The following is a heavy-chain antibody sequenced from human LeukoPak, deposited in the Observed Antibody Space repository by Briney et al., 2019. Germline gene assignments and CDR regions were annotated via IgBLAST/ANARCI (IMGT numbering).Heavy chain of an antibody. CDR2: IYYSGST. Sequence: PSETLSLTCTVSGGSISSYYWSWIRQPPGKGLEWIGYIYYSGSTNYNPSLKSRVTISVDTSKNQFSLKLSSVTAADTAVYYCVRGYDDSSGYYFQYNWFDPWGQGTLVTVSS. CDR3: VRGYDDSSGYYFQYNWFDP. J-gene: IGHJ5*02. V-gene: IGHV4-59*01. D-gene: IGHD3-22*01. CDR1: GGSISSYY.